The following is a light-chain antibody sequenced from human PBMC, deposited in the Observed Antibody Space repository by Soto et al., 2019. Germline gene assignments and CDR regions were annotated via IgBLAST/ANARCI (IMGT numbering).Light chain of an antibody. Sequence: EIVLSQSPGTLSLSPGERATLSCRASQSVRNNYLAWYQQRPGQAPRLLIYAASSRATGIPDRFSGSGSGTAFTLTISRLEPEDFAVYYCQQYGTSRRTFGQGTKVEIK. CDR1: QSVRNNY. CDR3: QQYGTSRRT. J-gene: IGKJ1*01. V-gene: IGKV3-20*01. CDR2: AAS.